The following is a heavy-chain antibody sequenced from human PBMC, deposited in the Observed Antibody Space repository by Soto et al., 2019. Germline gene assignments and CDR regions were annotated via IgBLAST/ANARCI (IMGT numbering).Heavy chain of an antibody. V-gene: IGHV4-59*08. CDR2: IYYSGST. D-gene: IGHD3-22*01. CDR1: GGSISSYY. J-gene: IGHJ4*02. CDR3: ARRGYYDSPAYSAGD. Sequence: SETLSLTCTVSGGSISSYYWSWIRQPPGKGLEWIGYIYYSGSTNYNPSLKSRVTISVDTSKNQFSLKLSSVTAADTAVYYCARRGYYDSPAYSAGDWGQGPLVTLSS.